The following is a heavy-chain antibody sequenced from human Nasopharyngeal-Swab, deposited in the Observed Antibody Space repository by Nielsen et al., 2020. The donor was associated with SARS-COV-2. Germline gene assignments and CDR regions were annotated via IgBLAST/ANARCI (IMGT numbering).Heavy chain of an antibody. D-gene: IGHD5/OR15-5a*01. CDR1: GGSISSYYC. Sequence: TLSLTCTVSGGSISSYYCSWIRQPPGKALEWLALIYWDDDKRYSPSLKSRLTITKDTSKNQVVLTMTNMDPVDTATYYCAHLLSTPFSFRDYWGQGTLVTVSS. V-gene: IGHV2-5*08. CDR2: IYWDDDK. CDR3: AHLLSTPFSFRDY. J-gene: IGHJ4*02.